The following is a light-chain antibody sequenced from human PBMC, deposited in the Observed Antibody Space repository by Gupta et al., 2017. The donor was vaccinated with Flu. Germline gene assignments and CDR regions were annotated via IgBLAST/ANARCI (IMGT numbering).Light chain of an antibody. CDR2: GAS. Sequence: GDRATLACMACQSVSSYFAWYQQRPGQSPRRLIYGASHRASGIPDRFSGSGSGTEFTLNISRLQAEDFGVYYCQQYNSWPGAFGQGTKVEIK. CDR1: QSVSSY. V-gene: IGKV3-15*01. CDR3: QQYNSWPGA. J-gene: IGKJ1*01.